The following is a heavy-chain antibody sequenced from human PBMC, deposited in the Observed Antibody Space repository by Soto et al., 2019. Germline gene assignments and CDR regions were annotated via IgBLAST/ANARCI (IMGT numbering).Heavy chain of an antibody. CDR1: GFTFSSYG. J-gene: IGHJ4*02. D-gene: IGHD3-22*01. V-gene: IGHV3-30*18. CDR2: ISYDGSNK. Sequence: PGGSLRLSCAASGFTFSSYGMHWVRQAPGKGLEWVAVISYDGSNKYYADYVKGRFTISRDNSKNTLYLQMNSLRAEDTAVYYCAKDGPYYDSSGTFDYWGQGTLVTVSS. CDR3: AKDGPYYDSSGTFDY.